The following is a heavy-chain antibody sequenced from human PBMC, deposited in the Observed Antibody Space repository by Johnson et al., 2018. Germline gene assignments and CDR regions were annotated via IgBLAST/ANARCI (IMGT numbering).Heavy chain of an antibody. V-gene: IGHV4-61*01. J-gene: IGHJ6*02. D-gene: IGHD2-2*01. CDR2: IYYSGST. CDR1: GGSVSSGSYY. CDR3: ARAHIVVVPAAETYYYYGMDV. Sequence: QVQLQESGPGLVKPSETLSLTCTVSGGSVSSGSYYWSWIRQPPGKGLEWIGYIYYSGSTNYNPSLKSRVTISVDPSKNQFSRKLSSLTAAATAVYYCARAHIVVVPAAETYYYYGMDVWGQGTTVTVSS.